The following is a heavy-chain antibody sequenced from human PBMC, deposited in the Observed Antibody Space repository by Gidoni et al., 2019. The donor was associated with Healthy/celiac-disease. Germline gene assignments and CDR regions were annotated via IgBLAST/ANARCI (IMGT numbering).Heavy chain of an antibody. J-gene: IGHJ4*02. CDR1: RYTFTSYA. CDR3: ARGHSSGWYYFDY. Sequence: QVQLVQSGAEVNKPGASVKVSCKASRYTFTSYAMHWVRQAPGQRLEWRGWINAGNGHTNYSQKFQGRVTITRDTSASTAYMELGSLISEDTAVFYCARGHSSGWYYFDYWGQGTLVTVSS. D-gene: IGHD6-19*01. V-gene: IGHV1-3*01. CDR2: INAGNGHT.